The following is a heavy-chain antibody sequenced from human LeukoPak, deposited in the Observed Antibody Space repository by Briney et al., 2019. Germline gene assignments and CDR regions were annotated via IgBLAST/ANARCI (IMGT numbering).Heavy chain of an antibody. D-gene: IGHD5-12*01. CDR2: TSASGSSP. Sequence: GGSLRLSCAASGFTFSNYGMNWVRQAPGKGLEWVSATSASGSSPNYSDSVKGRFTISRDNSKNTLYLQINSLRAEDTAVYYCAKTTGGNAYDYIHYWGQGTLVTVSS. CDR1: GFTFSNYG. V-gene: IGHV3-23*01. CDR3: AKTTGGNAYDYIHY. J-gene: IGHJ4*02.